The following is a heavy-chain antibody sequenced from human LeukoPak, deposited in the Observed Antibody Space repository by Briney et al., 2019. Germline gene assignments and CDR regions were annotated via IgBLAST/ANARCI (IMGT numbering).Heavy chain of an antibody. CDR2: INPSGGST. J-gene: IGHJ3*02. V-gene: IGHV1-46*01. CDR3: AGCLEDSSGYYYAAFDI. D-gene: IGHD3-22*01. Sequence: ASVKVSCKASGYTFTSYYMHWVRQAPGQGLEWMGIINPSGGSTSYAQKFQGRVTMTRDMSTSTVYMELSSLRSEDTAVYYCAGCLEDSSGYYYAAFDIWGQGTMVTVSS. CDR1: GYTFTSYY.